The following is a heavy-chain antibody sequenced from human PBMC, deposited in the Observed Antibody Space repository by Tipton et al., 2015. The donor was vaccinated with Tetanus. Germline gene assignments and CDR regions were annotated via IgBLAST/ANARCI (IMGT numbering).Heavy chain of an antibody. Sequence: TLSLTCTVSGGSLFSGSYYWGWIRQPPGKGLEWIGNVYYNGNTFYHSSLESRVTISADTSKNQFSLSLRSVTAADTAVYFCARHLYGYWFDPWGQGTLVTVSS. V-gene: IGHV4-39*01. CDR1: GGSLFSGSYY. J-gene: IGHJ5*02. D-gene: IGHD2/OR15-2a*01. CDR3: ARHLYGYWFDP. CDR2: VYYNGNT.